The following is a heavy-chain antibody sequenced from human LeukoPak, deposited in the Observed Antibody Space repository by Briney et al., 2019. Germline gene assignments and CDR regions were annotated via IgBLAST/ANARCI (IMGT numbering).Heavy chain of an antibody. Sequence: GGSLRLSCAASGFTFSSYAMHWVRQAPGKGLEWVAVISYDGSNKYYADSVKGRFTISRDNSKNTLFLQVHSLRDDDTAVYYCARVDNMVRGIIAYWGQGTLVTVSS. D-gene: IGHD3-10*01. CDR3: ARVDNMVRGIIAY. J-gene: IGHJ4*02. CDR2: ISYDGSNK. CDR1: GFTFSSYA. V-gene: IGHV3-30*04.